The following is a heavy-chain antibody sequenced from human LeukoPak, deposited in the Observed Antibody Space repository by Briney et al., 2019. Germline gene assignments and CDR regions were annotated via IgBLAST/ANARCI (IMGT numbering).Heavy chain of an antibody. CDR1: GFTFDDYA. V-gene: IGHV3-9*01. Sequence: PGRSLRLSCAASGFTFDDYAMHWVRQAPGKGLEWVSGISWNSGSIGYADSVKGRFTISRDNAKNSLYLQMNSLRAEDTALYYCAKDNDYQLTNWFDLWGQGTLVTVSS. J-gene: IGHJ5*02. D-gene: IGHD2-2*01. CDR3: AKDNDYQLTNWFDL. CDR2: ISWNSGSI.